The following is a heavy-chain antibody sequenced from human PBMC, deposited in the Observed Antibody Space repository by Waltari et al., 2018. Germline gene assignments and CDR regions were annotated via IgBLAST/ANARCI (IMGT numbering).Heavy chain of an antibody. CDR1: GFTFSGYD. CDR2: ISSSGSTI. Sequence: EVQVVESGGGLVQPGGSLRLSWAASGFTFSGYDMNWVRQAPGKGLEWVSYISSSGSTIYYADSVKGRFTISRDNAKNSLYLQMNSLRAEDTAVYYCARAGSSWYFDYWGQGTLVTVSS. V-gene: IGHV3-48*03. CDR3: ARAGSSWYFDY. D-gene: IGHD6-13*01. J-gene: IGHJ4*02.